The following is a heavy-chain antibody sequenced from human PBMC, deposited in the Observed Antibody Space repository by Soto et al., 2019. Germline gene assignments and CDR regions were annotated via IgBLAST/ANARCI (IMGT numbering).Heavy chain of an antibody. D-gene: IGHD1-1*01. Sequence: ESGGGVVQPGRSLRLSCEASGFTFNTYSMHWVRQPPGKGLEWLAAIWYDGTQKYYADSVKGRFIISRDNSKKTLYLEMHGLRGEDTAVYYYARLTGIPEIAPLEEDNWGQGTLVTVSS. J-gene: IGHJ4*02. CDR2: IWYDGTQK. CDR3: ARLTGIPEIAPLEEDN. CDR1: GFTFNTYS. V-gene: IGHV3-33*01.